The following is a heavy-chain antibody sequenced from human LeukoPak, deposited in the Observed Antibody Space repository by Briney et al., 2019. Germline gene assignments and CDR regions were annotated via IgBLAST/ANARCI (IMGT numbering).Heavy chain of an antibody. CDR2: IYHSGST. CDR3: ARGCPAILRYFDWYRGAFDY. CDR1: DGSISSSSYY. Sequence: PSETLSLTCTVSDGSISSSSYYWGWIRQPPGKGLEWIGSIYHSGSTYYNPSLKSRVTISVDTSKNQFSLKLSSVTAADTAVYYCARGCPAILRYFDWYRGAFDYWGQGTLVTVSS. V-gene: IGHV4-39*07. J-gene: IGHJ4*02. D-gene: IGHD3-9*01.